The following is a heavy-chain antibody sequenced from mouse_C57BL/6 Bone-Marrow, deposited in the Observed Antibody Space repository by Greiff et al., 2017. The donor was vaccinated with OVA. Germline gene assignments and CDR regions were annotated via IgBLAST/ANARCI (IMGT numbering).Heavy chain of an antibody. J-gene: IGHJ1*03. CDR1: GYTFTDYE. CDR2: IDPETGGT. CDR3: TKGYTTVVATQGYFDV. Sequence: VQLQQSGAELVRPGASVTLSCKASGYTFTDYEMHWVKQTPVHGLEWIGAIDPETGGTAYNQKFKGKAILTADKSSSTAYMELRSLTSEDSAVYYCTKGYTTVVATQGYFDVWGTGTTVTVSS. V-gene: IGHV1-15*01. D-gene: IGHD1-1*01.